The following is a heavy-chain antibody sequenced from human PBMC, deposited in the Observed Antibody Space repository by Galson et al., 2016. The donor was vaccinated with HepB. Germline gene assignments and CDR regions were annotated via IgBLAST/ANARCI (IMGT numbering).Heavy chain of an antibody. D-gene: IGHD6-13*01. J-gene: IGHJ5*02. CDR3: ARGLEAGNSRRFDP. V-gene: IGHV1-3*01. Sequence: SCKASGYTFTSYTLHWVRQAPGQRLEWMGCVNGGNGNTLYSQNLQGRLTMTRDTSARTAYMDLSSLTSEDTAIYYCARGLEAGNSRRFDPWGQGTLVTVSS. CDR2: VNGGNGNT. CDR1: GYTFTSYT.